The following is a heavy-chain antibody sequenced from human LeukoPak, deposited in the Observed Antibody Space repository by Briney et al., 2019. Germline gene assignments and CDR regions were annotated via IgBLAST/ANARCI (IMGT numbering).Heavy chain of an antibody. Sequence: GRCLRLSCAASRFTFSIYSMNWVRQAPGKGLEWVSSISSSSSYIYYADSVKARFTISRENATNTLYMQMNSLRAEDTAVYYCARDSGYQLLFGRFDHWGQGTLVTVSS. CDR2: ISSSSSYI. CDR1: RFTFSIYS. D-gene: IGHD2-2*01. CDR3: ARDSGYQLLFGRFDH. J-gene: IGHJ5*02. V-gene: IGHV3-21*01.